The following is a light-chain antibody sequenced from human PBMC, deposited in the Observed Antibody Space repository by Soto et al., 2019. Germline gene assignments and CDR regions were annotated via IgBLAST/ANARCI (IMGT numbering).Light chain of an antibody. CDR2: DAS. CDR3: QQRSTWPPFT. V-gene: IGKV3-11*01. Sequence: EIVLTQSPATLSLSPGERATLSCRASHSVSTSLAWYQQKPGQAPRLLIYDASNRATGIPARFSDSGSGTDFTLTIGSLEPEDFAVYYCQQRSTWPPFTFGPGTKVDMK. CDR1: HSVSTS. J-gene: IGKJ3*01.